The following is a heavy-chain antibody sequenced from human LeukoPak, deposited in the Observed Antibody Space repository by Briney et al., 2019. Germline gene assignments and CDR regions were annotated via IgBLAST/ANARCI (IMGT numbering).Heavy chain of an antibody. J-gene: IGHJ4*02. Sequence: ASVKVSCRASGYTFTGYYMHWVRQAPGQGLEWMGWISAYNGNTNYAQKLQGRVTMTTDTSTSTAYMELRSLRSDDTAVYYCARARYDSSGYYYAGYFDYWGQGTLVTVSS. CDR3: ARARYDSSGYYYAGYFDY. V-gene: IGHV1-18*04. D-gene: IGHD3-22*01. CDR1: GYTFTGYY. CDR2: ISAYNGNT.